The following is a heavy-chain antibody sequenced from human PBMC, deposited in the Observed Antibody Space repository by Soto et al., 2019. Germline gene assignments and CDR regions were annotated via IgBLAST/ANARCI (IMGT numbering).Heavy chain of an antibody. CDR3: TREGSAPYYYYGMDA. CDR1: GYTFTTYG. D-gene: IGHD3-10*01. J-gene: IGHJ6*02. CDR2: INTHNGNT. Sequence: PSAKVSCKASGYTFTTYGISWVRQAPGQGLEWLGWINTHNGNTNYAQNLQGRVIMTADTSTSTAYMELRSLRSDDTAIYYCTREGSAPYYYYGMDAWGQGTTVTVSS. V-gene: IGHV1-18*01.